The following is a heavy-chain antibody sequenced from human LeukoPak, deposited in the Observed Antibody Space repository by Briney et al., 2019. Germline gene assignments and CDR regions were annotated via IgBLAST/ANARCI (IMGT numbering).Heavy chain of an antibody. D-gene: IGHD3-9*01. CDR3: ARGDILTGYYQPPYYYYYGMDV. V-gene: IGHV1-2*02. CDR1: GYTFTGYY. Sequence: GASVKVSCKASGYTFTGYYMHWVRQAPGQGLEWMGWINPNSGGTNYVQKFQGRVTMTRDTSISTAYMELSRLRSDDTAVYYCARGDILTGYYQPPYYYYYGMDVWGQGTTVTVSS. CDR2: INPNSGGT. J-gene: IGHJ6*02.